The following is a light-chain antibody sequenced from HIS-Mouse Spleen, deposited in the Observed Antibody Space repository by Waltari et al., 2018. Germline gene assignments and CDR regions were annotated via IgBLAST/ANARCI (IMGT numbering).Light chain of an antibody. V-gene: IGLV2-8*01. CDR3: SSYAGSNNYVV. J-gene: IGLJ2*01. CDR2: EVS. Sequence: QSALTQPPSASGSPGQSVTISCTGTSSDVGGYNYFSWYLQHPGKAPKLMIYEVSKRPSGVPDRFSGSKSGNTASLTVSGLQAEDEADYYCSSYAGSNNYVVFGGGTKLTVL. CDR1: SSDVGGYNY.